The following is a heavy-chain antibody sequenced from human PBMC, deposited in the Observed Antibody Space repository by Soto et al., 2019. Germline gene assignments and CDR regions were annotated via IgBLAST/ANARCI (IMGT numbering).Heavy chain of an antibody. CDR2: LIPVFGTA. V-gene: IGHV1-69*12. CDR1: GGSLSNYG. Sequence: QVQLVQSGAEVKKPGSSVKVSCKASGGSLSNYGISWVRQAPGQGLEWMGGLIPVFGTANYAQKFQGRVTITADESTSIVYMDVTRLRSEDTAVYYCARGDATKIVVTTYYAMDVWGQGTTVTVSS. CDR3: ARGDATKIVVTTYYAMDV. J-gene: IGHJ6*02. D-gene: IGHD3-9*01.